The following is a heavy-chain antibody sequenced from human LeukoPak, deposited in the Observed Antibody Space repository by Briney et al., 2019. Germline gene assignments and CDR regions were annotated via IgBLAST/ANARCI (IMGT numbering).Heavy chain of an antibody. CDR3: AINYYDSSGPLGIGY. Sequence: ASVKVSCKASGYTFTGYYKHWERQAPGQGLEWMGWINPDSGGTKSAQRFQGRVTMTRDTSISTAYMEVSRLRSDDTAVYYCAINYYDSSGPLGIGYWGQGTLVTVSS. V-gene: IGHV1-2*02. CDR2: INPDSGGT. CDR1: GYTFTGYY. D-gene: IGHD3-22*01. J-gene: IGHJ4*02.